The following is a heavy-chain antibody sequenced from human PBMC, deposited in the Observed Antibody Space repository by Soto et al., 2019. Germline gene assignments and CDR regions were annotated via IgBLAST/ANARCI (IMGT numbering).Heavy chain of an antibody. Sequence: GGSLRLSCEASGFTFSSYGMHWVRQAPGKGLEWVAVIWYDGSNKYYADSVKGRFAISRDNSKNTLYLQMNSLRAEDTAVYYCSIDRFTTVTTLSLGYGMDVWGQGTTVTVSS. J-gene: IGHJ6*02. CDR3: SIDRFTTVTTLSLGYGMDV. D-gene: IGHD4-4*01. CDR1: GFTFSSYG. CDR2: IWYDGSNK. V-gene: IGHV3-33*01.